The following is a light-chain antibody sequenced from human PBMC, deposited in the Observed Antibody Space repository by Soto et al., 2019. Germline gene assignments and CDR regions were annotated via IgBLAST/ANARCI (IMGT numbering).Light chain of an antibody. CDR2: AAS. J-gene: IGKJ4*01. CDR1: QSISSY. Sequence: DIQMTQSPSSLSASVGDRVTITCRASQSISSYLNWYQQKPGKAPKLLIYAASSLQSGVPSRFSGSVSGTDFTLTISSLQPEDFATYDCQQSYSTPLTFGGGTKGEIK. V-gene: IGKV1-39*01. CDR3: QQSYSTPLT.